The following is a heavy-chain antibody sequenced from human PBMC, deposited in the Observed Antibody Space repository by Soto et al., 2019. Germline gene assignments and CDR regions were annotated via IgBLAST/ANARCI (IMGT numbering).Heavy chain of an antibody. V-gene: IGHV4-59*08. D-gene: IGHD6-13*01. CDR1: GGSITNYY. CDR2: IYDSGST. CDR3: ARHRAAAGWFDP. J-gene: IGHJ5*02. Sequence: QVQLQESGPGLVKPSETLSLTCTVSGGSITNYYWSWIRQPPGKGLEWIAYIYDSGSTNYNPALKSRITISVDTYKNQCSLKVSSVTAADTAIYYCARHRAAAGWFDPGGQGTLVTVSS.